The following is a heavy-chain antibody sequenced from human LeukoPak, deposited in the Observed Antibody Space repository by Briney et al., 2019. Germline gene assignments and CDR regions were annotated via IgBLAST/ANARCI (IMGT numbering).Heavy chain of an antibody. CDR2: VYYTGST. V-gene: IGHV4-59*12. Sequence: PSETLSLTCTVSGGYISSYYWSWIRQPPGEGLEWIGYVYYTGSTKYNPSLKSRVPISVDTSKNQFSLKVSSVTAADTAVYCCPRDLRYSSTPFRSWYFDLWGRGTLVTVSS. J-gene: IGHJ2*01. CDR3: PRDLRYSSTPFRSWYFDL. CDR1: GGYISSYY. D-gene: IGHD6-13*01.